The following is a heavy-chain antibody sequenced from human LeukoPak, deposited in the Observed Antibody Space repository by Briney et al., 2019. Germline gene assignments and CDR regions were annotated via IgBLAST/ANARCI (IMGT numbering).Heavy chain of an antibody. V-gene: IGHV5-51*01. Sequence: GESLKISCKGSGYSFTSYRIGWVRQMPGKGLEWMGIIYPGDSDTRYSPSFQGQVTISADKSISTAYLQWSSLKASDTAMYYCARQDYDYVWGSYRSFDYWGQGTLVTVSS. CDR1: GYSFTSYR. J-gene: IGHJ4*02. D-gene: IGHD3-16*02. CDR3: ARQDYDYVWGSYRSFDY. CDR2: IYPGDSDT.